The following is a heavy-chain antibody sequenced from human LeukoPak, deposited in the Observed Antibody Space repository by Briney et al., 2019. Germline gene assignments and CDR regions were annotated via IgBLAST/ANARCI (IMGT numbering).Heavy chain of an antibody. CDR2: ISAYNGNT. V-gene: IGHV1-18*04. D-gene: IGHD1-26*01. CDR3: AREALVGATYYFDY. J-gene: IGHJ4*02. CDR1: GYTFTSYY. Sequence: GASVKVSCKASGYTFTSYYMHWVRQAPGQGLEWMGWISAYNGNTNYAQKLQGSVTMTTDTSTSTAYMELRSLRSDDTAVYYCAREALVGATYYFDYWGQGTLVTVSS.